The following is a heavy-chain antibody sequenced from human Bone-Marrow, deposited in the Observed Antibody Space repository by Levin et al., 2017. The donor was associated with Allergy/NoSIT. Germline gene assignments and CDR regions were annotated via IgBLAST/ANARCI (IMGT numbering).Heavy chain of an antibody. Sequence: LSLTCAASGFTLSSFGMHWVRQAPGKGLEWVAIISSDGNDKYYADSVKGRFTISRDISQETLYLQMNNVRPEDTAVYYCARGSTFDYWGQGTLVTVSS. CDR2: ISSDGNDK. D-gene: IGHD3-10*01. CDR1: GFTLSSFG. J-gene: IGHJ4*02. CDR3: ARGSTFDY. V-gene: IGHV3-30*03.